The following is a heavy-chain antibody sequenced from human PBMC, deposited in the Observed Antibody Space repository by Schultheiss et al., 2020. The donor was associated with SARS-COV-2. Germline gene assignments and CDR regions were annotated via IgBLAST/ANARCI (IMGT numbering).Heavy chain of an antibody. V-gene: IGHV5-10-1*01. CDR3: ARRQDYYDSSGYYYSYYYYGMDV. J-gene: IGHJ6*02. D-gene: IGHD3-22*01. Sequence: GESLKISCKGSGYSFTSYWIGWVRQMPGKGLEWMGRIDPSDSYTNYSPSFQGHVTISADKSISTAYLQWSSLKASDTAMYYCARRQDYYDSSGYYYSYYYYGMDVWGQGTTVTVSS. CDR1: GYSFTSYW. CDR2: IDPSDSYT.